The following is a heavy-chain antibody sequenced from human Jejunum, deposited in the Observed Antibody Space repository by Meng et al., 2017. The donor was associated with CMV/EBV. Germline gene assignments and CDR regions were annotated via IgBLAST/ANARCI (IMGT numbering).Heavy chain of an antibody. D-gene: IGHD1-26*01. CDR3: ARGASGVNFDY. Sequence: VQLVQSGAEVKKPGASVKVSCKASGYTFTDYYMHWVRQAPGQGLEWMGWINPNNGDTNFVQSFQGRVTMTRDTSINTAYMELSSLRSDDTAVYYCARGASGVNFDYWGQGTLVTVSS. V-gene: IGHV1-2*02. J-gene: IGHJ4*02. CDR2: INPNNGDT. CDR1: GYTFTDYY.